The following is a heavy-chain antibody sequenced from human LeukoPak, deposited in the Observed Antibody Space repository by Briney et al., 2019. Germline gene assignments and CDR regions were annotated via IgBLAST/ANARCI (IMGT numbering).Heavy chain of an antibody. CDR2: MSGSGYYT. D-gene: IGHD3-3*01. V-gene: IGHV3-23*01. J-gene: IGHJ6*03. CDR1: GFAFSNFA. CDR3: AKMEGQRLYDYCMDV. Sequence: GGSLRLSCAASGFAFSNFAMSWVRQAPGKGLEWVSAMSGSGYYTYYVESVRGRFTISRDNSKNTLYLHMNSLRADDTAVYYCAKMEGQRLYDYCMDVWGRGTTVTVSS.